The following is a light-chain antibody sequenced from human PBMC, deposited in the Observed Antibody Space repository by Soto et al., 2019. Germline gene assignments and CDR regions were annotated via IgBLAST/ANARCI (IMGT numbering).Light chain of an antibody. V-gene: IGKV3-15*01. CDR1: QSVSSS. J-gene: IGKJ1*01. CDR3: QQYNNWPQT. CDR2: GAS. Sequence: EIVRTQSPATRSVSPGERATLSCRARQSVSSSLAWYQQKPGQAPRLLIYGASTRATGIPARVSGSGSGTQFTHPISPLQSEDFAVYSCQQYNNWPQTFGQGTKV.